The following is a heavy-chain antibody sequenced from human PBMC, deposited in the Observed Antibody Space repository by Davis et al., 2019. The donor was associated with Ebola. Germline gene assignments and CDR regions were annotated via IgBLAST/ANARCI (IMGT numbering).Heavy chain of an antibody. CDR3: ARDFIRGHYYYYMDV. CDR1: GFTFSGYG. CDR2: ISYDGSRK. J-gene: IGHJ6*03. Sequence: PGGSLRLSCAASGFTFSGYGMHWVRQVPGKGLEWVAIISYDGSRKFYADSVKGRFTISRDSSKDTLYLQMNSLRAEGTAVYYCARDFIRGHYYYYMDVWGNGTTVTVSS. V-gene: IGHV3-30*03. D-gene: IGHD3-16*01.